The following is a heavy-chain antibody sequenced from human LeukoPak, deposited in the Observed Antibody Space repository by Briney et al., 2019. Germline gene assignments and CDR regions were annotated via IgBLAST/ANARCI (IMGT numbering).Heavy chain of an antibody. CDR3: ARAVSFDY. D-gene: IGHD3-16*01. CDR1: GFTFRSYS. CDR2: ISSSSSTI. Sequence: QSGGSLRLSCAASGFTFRSYSMNWVRQAPGKGLEWVSYISSSSSTIYYADSVEGRFTISRDNAKNSLYLQMNSLRAEDTAVYYCARAVSFDYWGQGTLVTVSS. V-gene: IGHV3-48*01. J-gene: IGHJ4*02.